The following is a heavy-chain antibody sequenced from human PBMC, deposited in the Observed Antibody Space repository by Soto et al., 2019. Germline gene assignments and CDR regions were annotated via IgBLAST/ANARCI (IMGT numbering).Heavy chain of an antibody. CDR3: ARAMTTVTTIDY. V-gene: IGHV4-30-4*02. Sequence: SDTLSLTCTVSGGSISSGDYYWSWIRQPPGKGLEWIGYIYHGGSTYYNPSLKSRVTISVDRSKNQFSLKLSSVTAADTAVYYCARAMTTVTTIDYWGQGTLVTVSS. CDR1: GGSISSGDYY. J-gene: IGHJ4*02. CDR2: IYHGGST. D-gene: IGHD4-17*01.